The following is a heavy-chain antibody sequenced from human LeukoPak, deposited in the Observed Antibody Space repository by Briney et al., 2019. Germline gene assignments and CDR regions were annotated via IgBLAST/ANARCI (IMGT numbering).Heavy chain of an antibody. D-gene: IGHD3-16*01. CDR2: IYTSGST. Sequence: PSETLSLTCTVSGGSISSYYWSWIRQPPGKGLEWIGYIYTSGSTNYNPSLKSRVTISVDTSKNQFSLKLSSVTAADTAVYYCARQGLAYYFDYWGHGTLVTVSS. CDR3: ARQGLAYYFDY. V-gene: IGHV4-4*09. CDR1: GGSISSYY. J-gene: IGHJ4*01.